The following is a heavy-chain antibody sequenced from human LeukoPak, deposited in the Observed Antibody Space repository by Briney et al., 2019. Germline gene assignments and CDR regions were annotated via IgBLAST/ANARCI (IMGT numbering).Heavy chain of an antibody. CDR3: ARGAGYSGYDYYYGMDV. CDR1: GGSISSGGYY. CDR2: IYYSGST. D-gene: IGHD5-12*01. V-gene: IGHV4-31*03. J-gene: IGHJ6*02. Sequence: SQTLSLTCTVSGGSISSGGYYWSWIRQHPGKGLEWIGYIYYSGSTCYNPSLKSRVTISVDTSKDQFSLKLSSVTAADTAVYYCARGAGYSGYDYYYGMDVWGQGTTVTVSS.